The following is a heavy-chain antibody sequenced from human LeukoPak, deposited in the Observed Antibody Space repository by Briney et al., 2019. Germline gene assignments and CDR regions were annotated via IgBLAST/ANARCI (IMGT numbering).Heavy chain of an antibody. J-gene: IGHJ4*02. CDR2: IGSGGGT. V-gene: IGHV3-23*01. D-gene: IGHD6-13*01. CDR1: GFTFSSYA. Sequence: GGSLRLSCAASGFTFSSYAMSWVRQAPGKGLEWVSAIGSGGGTYYADSVKGRFTISRDNSKNTLYLQMNSLRAEDTAVYYCAKTRRWEIAAAGTFDYWGQGTLVTVSS. CDR3: AKTRRWEIAAAGTFDY.